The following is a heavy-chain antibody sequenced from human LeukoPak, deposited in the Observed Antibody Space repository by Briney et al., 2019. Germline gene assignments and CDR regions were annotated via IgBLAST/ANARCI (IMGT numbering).Heavy chain of an antibody. CDR3: ARDPYYYVWGSYRYTGFDY. V-gene: IGHV1-18*01. CDR2: ISAYNGNT. Sequence: GASVKVSCQVSGDNLSNFAVSWVRQAPGQGLEWMGWISAYNGNTNYAQKLQDRVTMTTDTSTSTAYMELRSLRSDDTAMYYCARDPYYYVWGSYRYTGFDYWGQGTLVTVSS. J-gene: IGHJ4*02. D-gene: IGHD3-16*02. CDR1: GDNLSNFA.